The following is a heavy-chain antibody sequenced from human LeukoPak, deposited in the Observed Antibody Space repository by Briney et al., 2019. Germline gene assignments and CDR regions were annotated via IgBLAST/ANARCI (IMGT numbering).Heavy chain of an antibody. CDR3: AILKGGFWATNPILGY. J-gene: IGHJ4*02. CDR2: INPNSGGT. V-gene: IGHV1-2*02. D-gene: IGHD1-26*01. Sequence: ASVKVSCKASGYTFTGYYMHWVRQAPGQGLEWMGWINPNSGGTNYAQKFQGRVTMTRDTSISTAYMELSRLRSDDTAVYYCAILKGGFWATNPILGYWGQGTLVTVSS. CDR1: GYTFTGYY.